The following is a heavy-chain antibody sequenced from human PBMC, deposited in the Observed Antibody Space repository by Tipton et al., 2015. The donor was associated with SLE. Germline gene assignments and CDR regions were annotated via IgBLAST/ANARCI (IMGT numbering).Heavy chain of an antibody. CDR2: IWSDGTNK. Sequence: SGFTFSSYGMHWVRQAPGKGLEWVAVIWSDGTNKYYVDSVKGRFSISRDNSKNTLYLQMNSLRAEDTAVYYCAKGEGGGGPRYFDWLDYWGQGTLVTVSS. CDR3: AKGEGGGGPRYFDWLDY. D-gene: IGHD3-9*01. CDR1: GFTFSSYG. J-gene: IGHJ4*02. V-gene: IGHV3-33*06.